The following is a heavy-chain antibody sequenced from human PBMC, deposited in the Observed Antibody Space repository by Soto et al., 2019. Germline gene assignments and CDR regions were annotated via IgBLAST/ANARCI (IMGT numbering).Heavy chain of an antibody. CDR1: GFTFSSYA. V-gene: IGHV3-30-3*01. CDR2: ISYAGSNK. J-gene: IGHJ2*01. Sequence: GGSLRLSCAASGFTFSSYAMHWVRQAPGKGLEWVAVISYAGSNKYYADSVKGRFTISRDNSKNTLYLQMNSLRTEDTAVYYCARPLWRDDYNWGYFDLWGRGTLVTVSS. D-gene: IGHD4-4*01. CDR3: ARPLWRDDYNWGYFDL.